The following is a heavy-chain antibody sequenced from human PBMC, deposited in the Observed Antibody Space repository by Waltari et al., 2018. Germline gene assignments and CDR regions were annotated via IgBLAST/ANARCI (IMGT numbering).Heavy chain of an antibody. Sequence: QVQLVQSGAEVKKPGASVKVSCKASGYTFTSYAMHWVRQAPGQRLEWMGWINAGNGNTKYSQKFQGRVTITRDTSASTAYMELSSLRSEDTAVYYCARSMTTVTAVYGYWGQGTLVTVSS. V-gene: IGHV1-3*01. CDR2: INAGNGNT. J-gene: IGHJ4*02. CDR1: GYTFTSYA. D-gene: IGHD4-17*01. CDR3: ARSMTTVTAVYGY.